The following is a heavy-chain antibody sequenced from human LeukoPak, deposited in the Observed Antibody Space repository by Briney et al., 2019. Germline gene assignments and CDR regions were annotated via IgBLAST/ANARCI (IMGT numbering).Heavy chain of an antibody. CDR2: ISYDGSNK. CDR1: GFTFSSYG. D-gene: IGHD5-18*01. Sequence: GGSLRLAWAASGFTFSSYGMHWGRQAPGKGLEWVAVISYDGSNKYYADSVKGRFTISRDNSKNTLYLQMNSLRAEDTAVYYCAKAEDTAMVDYWGQGTLVTVSS. CDR3: AKAEDTAMVDY. V-gene: IGHV3-30*18. J-gene: IGHJ4*02.